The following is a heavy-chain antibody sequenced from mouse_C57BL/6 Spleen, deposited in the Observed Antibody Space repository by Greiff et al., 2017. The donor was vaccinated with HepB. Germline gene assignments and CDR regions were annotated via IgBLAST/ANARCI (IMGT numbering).Heavy chain of an antibody. D-gene: IGHD1-1*01. J-gene: IGHJ4*01. CDR1: GFTFSDYG. V-gene: IGHV5-17*01. CDR3: ARGGYGSIYYYAMDY. Sequence: EVQRVESGGGLVKPGGSLKLSCAASGFTFSDYGMHWVRQAPEKGLEWVAYISSGSSTIYYADTVKGRFTISRDNAKNTLFLQMTSLRSEDTAMYYCARGGYGSIYYYAMDYWGQGTSVTVSS. CDR2: ISSGSSTI.